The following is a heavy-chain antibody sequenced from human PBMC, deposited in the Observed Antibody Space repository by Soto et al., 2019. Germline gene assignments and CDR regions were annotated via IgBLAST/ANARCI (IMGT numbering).Heavy chain of an antibody. CDR3: ARVNDYGEYYYYRMDV. Sequence: SETLSLTCTVSGGSISSGGYYWSWIRQHPGKGLEWIGYIYYSGSTYYNPSLKSRVTISVDTSKNQFSLKLSSVTAADTAVYYCARVNDYGEYYYYRMDVWGQGATVTVSS. J-gene: IGHJ6*02. V-gene: IGHV4-31*03. D-gene: IGHD4-17*01. CDR2: IYYSGST. CDR1: GGSISSGGYY.